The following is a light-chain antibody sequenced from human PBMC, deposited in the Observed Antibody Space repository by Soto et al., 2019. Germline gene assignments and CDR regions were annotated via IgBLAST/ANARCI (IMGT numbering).Light chain of an antibody. V-gene: IGKV3-20*01. Sequence: EIVLTQSPGTLSLSPGETATLSCRASQSVSSSFLAWSQQKPGQAPRVFIYGASIRATGIPDRFSGSGSGTDFTLTISRLEPEDFAVYYCHQYGSSPTFGHGTKLQIK. CDR1: QSVSSSF. CDR2: GAS. CDR3: HQYGSSPT. J-gene: IGKJ2*01.